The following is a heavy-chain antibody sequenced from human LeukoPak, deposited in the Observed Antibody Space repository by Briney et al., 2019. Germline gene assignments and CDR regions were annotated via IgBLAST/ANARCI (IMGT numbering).Heavy chain of an antibody. CDR2: ISIKWVHT. Sequence: GGALRPSCAASGFTFSSYAMHLVRQAPGQGPEYVSAISIKWVHTHHASSVEGRFNIYRDNSKNTLYLKMGSPRAGDMAGFSCGRGNIRYSSGSVVAYWGQGTLDTVSS. V-gene: IGHV3-64*01. CDR1: GFTFSSYA. J-gene: IGHJ4*02. CDR3: GRGNIRYSSGSVVAY. D-gene: IGHD6-19*01.